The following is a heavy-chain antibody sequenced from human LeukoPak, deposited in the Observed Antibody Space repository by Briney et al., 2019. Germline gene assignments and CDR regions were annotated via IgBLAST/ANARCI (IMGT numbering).Heavy chain of an antibody. CDR1: GFTFTTYG. CDR2: ISGGGDTT. CDR3: AKDRGY. J-gene: IGHJ4*02. Sequence: GGSLRLSCAASGFTFTTYGMTWVRQAPGKGLEWVSGISGGGDTTYYADSVKGRFTISRDNSMNTLYLQMNSLRAEDTAMYFCAKDRGYWGQGTLVTVSS. V-gene: IGHV3-23*01.